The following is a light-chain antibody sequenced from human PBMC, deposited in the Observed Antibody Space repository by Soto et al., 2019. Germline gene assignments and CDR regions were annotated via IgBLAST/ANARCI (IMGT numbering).Light chain of an antibody. V-gene: IGKV1-39*01. J-gene: IGKJ4*01. CDR1: QSIVTY. CDR2: AAS. Sequence: DIQMTQSPSSLSASVGDRVTITCRASQSIVTYLNWYLQKPGKAPKLLIYAASSLQGGVPSRISGSGSGTDFTLTISSLQPEDYATYYCQQSYSAPLTFGGGTKVDIK. CDR3: QQSYSAPLT.